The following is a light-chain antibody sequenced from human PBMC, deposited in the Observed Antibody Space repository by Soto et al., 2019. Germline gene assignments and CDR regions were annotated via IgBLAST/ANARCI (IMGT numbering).Light chain of an antibody. J-gene: IGKJ3*01. V-gene: IGKV1-9*01. CDR3: QQLNSYPLT. CDR1: QGISTY. CDR2: AAS. Sequence: DIQLTQSPSSLSASVGDRVSITCRASQGISTYLAWYQQKPGKAPKLLIYAASTLLSGVPSRFSGSGSGTEFTLTISSLQPEDFASYYCQQLNSYPLTFGPGTKVDIK.